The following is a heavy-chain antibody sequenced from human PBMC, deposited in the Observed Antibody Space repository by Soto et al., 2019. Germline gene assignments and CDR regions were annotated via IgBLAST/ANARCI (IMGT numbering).Heavy chain of an antibody. Sequence: QVQLVQSGAEVKKPGASVKVSCKAAGYTFTSYDINWVRQATGQGLEWMGWMNPNSGNTGYAQKFQVRVTMTRNTSIITAYRELSRLRSEDTSVYYCARGELLWFGELLRWGQCTLVTVSS. CDR3: ARGELLWFGELLR. CDR2: MNPNSGNT. V-gene: IGHV1-8*01. D-gene: IGHD3-10*01. J-gene: IGHJ1*01. CDR1: GYTFTSYD.